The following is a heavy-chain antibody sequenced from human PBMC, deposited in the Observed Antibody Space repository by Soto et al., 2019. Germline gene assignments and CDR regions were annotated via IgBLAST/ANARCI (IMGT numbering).Heavy chain of an antibody. J-gene: IGHJ5*02. CDR3: AKGDNLGPKTGYAFDP. CDR1: GDSVSSNTAS. Sequence: SPTLSLTCAISGDSVSSNTASWNWIRQSPSRGLEWLGRTYFRSKWYNDYAVSVKSRIIINPDTSNNQFSLQLNSVTPEDTAVYFCAKGDNLGPKTGYAFDPWGQGIMGTVSA. V-gene: IGHV6-1*01. CDR2: TYFRSKWYN. D-gene: IGHD5-12*01.